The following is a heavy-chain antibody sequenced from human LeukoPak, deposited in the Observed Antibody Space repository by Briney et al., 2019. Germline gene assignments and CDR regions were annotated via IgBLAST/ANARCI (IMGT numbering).Heavy chain of an antibody. J-gene: IGHJ6*03. Sequence: ASVKVSCKASGYTFTSYFIHWVRQAPGQGLEWMGIINPSGGSTNYAQKFQGRVTMTRDTSTSTVYMELSSLRSEDTAVYFCARDGTPAFYYYMDVWGKGTTVTISS. CDR1: GYTFTSYF. V-gene: IGHV1-46*01. CDR2: INPSGGST. CDR3: ARDGTPAFYYYMDV.